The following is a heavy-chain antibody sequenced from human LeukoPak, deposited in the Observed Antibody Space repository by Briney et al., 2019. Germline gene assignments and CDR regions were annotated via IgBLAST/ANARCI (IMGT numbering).Heavy chain of an antibody. V-gene: IGHV3-21*01. J-gene: IGHJ4*02. CDR3: AREAPTVTRDFDY. Sequence: GGSLRLSCAASGFTFSSYSMNWVRQAPGKGLEWVSSISRSSSYIYYADSVKGRFTISRDNAKNSLYLQMNSLRAEDTAVYYCAREAPTVTRDFDYWGQGTLVSVSS. CDR1: GFTFSSYS. D-gene: IGHD4-17*01. CDR2: ISRSSSYI.